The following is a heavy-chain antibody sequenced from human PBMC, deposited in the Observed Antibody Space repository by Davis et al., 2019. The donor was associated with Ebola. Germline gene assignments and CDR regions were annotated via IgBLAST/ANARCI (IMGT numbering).Heavy chain of an antibody. CDR3: ARGPIFGVVHDAFDI. V-gene: IGHV4-34*01. D-gene: IGHD3-3*01. J-gene: IGHJ3*02. Sequence: SETLSLTCAVYGGSFSGYYWRWIRQPPGKGLEWIGEINHSGSTNYNPSLKSRVTISVDTSKNQFSLKLSSVTAADTAVYYCARGPIFGVVHDAFDIWGQGTMVTVSS. CDR1: GGSFSGYY. CDR2: INHSGST.